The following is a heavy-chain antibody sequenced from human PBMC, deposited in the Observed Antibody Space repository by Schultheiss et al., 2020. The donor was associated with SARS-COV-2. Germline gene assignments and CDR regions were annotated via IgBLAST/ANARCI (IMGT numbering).Heavy chain of an antibody. CDR2: ISWNNGIL. Sequence: GGSLRLSCAASGFTFDDYAMHWVRQAPGKGLEWVSGISWNNGILGYADSVKGRFIISRDNSKNTLHLQMNSLRAEDTAVYFCAKYYDTSGYYYGFFDYWGQGTLVTVSS. J-gene: IGHJ4*02. D-gene: IGHD3-22*01. V-gene: IGHV3-9*01. CDR1: GFTFDDYA. CDR3: AKYYDTSGYYYGFFDY.